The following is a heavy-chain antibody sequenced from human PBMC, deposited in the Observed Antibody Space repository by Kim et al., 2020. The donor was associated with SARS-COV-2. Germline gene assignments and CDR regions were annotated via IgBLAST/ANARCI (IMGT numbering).Heavy chain of an antibody. CDR3: ARGGGPYYYYYYMDV. CDR1: GFTFDDYA. Sequence: GGSLRLSCAASGFTFDDYAMHWVRQAPGKGLEWVSLISGDGGSTYYADSVKGRFTISRDNSKNSLYLQMNSLRTEDTALYYCARGGGPYYYYYYMDVWGKGTTVTVSS. CDR2: ISGDGGST. D-gene: IGHD3-16*01. V-gene: IGHV3-43*02. J-gene: IGHJ6*03.